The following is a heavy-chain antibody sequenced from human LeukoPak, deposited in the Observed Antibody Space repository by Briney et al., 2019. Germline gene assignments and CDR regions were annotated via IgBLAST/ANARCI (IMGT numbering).Heavy chain of an antibody. CDR1: GGSISSGSYY. CDR3: ARETVPRYFDY. CDR2: IYYSGST. V-gene: IGHV4-61*01. J-gene: IGHJ4*02. Sequence: SETLSLTCTVSGGSISSGSYYWSWIRQPPGKGLEWIGYIYYSGSTNYNPSLKSRVTISVDTSKNQFSLKLSSVTAADTAVYYCARETVPRYFDYWGQGTLVTVSS. D-gene: IGHD3-9*01.